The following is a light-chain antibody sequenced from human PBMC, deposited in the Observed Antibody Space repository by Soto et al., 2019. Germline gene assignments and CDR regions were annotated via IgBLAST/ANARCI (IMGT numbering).Light chain of an antibody. Sequence: EIVLTQSPGTLYLSPGERATLSCRASQSVGRNYLAWYQQKLGQAPRLLMHGASSRATGLPDRFSGSGSGTEFVHTFSRVEPEDFAVYYCQPYASSPLTLGGGTTVPIK. V-gene: IGKV3-20*01. J-gene: IGKJ4*01. CDR1: QSVGRNY. CDR3: QPYASSPLT. CDR2: GAS.